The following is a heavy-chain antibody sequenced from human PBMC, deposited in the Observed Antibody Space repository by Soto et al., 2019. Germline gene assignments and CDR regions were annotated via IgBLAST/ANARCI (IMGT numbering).Heavy chain of an antibody. V-gene: IGHV3-74*01. CDR2: IKIDGSGA. D-gene: IGHD3-22*01. CDR1: GFTFSSYW. J-gene: IGHJ4*02. CDR3: ARGDGDYHDGNGYLGRH. Sequence: GGSLRLSCAASGFTFSSYWMHWVRQAPGKGLVWVSRIKIDGSGAIYADSVKGRFTVSRDNAKNTLYLLMNSLSTEDTAVYYCARGDGDYHDGNGYLGRHWGQGT.